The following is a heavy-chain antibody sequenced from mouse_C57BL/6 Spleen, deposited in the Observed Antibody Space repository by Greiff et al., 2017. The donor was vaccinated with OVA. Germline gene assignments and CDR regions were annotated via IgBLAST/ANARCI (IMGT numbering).Heavy chain of an antibody. CDR1: GFTFSSYG. V-gene: IGHV5-6*02. CDR3: ARLAGTGPFDY. CDR2: ISSGGSYT. J-gene: IGHJ2*01. D-gene: IGHD4-1*01. Sequence: DVMLVESGGDLVKPGGSLKLSCAASGFTFSSYGMSWVRQTPDKRLEWVATISSGGSYTYYPDSVKGRFTISRDNAKNTLYLQMSSLKSEDTAMYYCARLAGTGPFDYWGQGTTLTVSS.